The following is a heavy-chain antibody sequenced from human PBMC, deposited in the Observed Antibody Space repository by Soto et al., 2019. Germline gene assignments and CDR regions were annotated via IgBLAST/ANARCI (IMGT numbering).Heavy chain of an antibody. CDR3: ARGGYYGSGSPKY. CDR1: GGSFSGYY. Sequence: SETLSLTCAVYGGSFSGYYWSWIRQPPGKGLEWIGEINHSGSTNYNPSLKSRVTISVDASKNQFSLKLSSVTAADTAVYYCARGGYYGSGSPKYWGQGTLVTVSS. CDR2: INHSGST. D-gene: IGHD3-10*01. J-gene: IGHJ4*02. V-gene: IGHV4-34*01.